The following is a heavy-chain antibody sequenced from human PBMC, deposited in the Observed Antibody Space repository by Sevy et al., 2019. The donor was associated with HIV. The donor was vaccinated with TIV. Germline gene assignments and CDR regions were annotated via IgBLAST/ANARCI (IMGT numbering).Heavy chain of an antibody. CDR1: GYTFTGYY. D-gene: IGHD3-22*01. V-gene: IGHV1-2*02. J-gene: IGHJ3*02. Sequence: ASVKVSCKASGYTFTGYYMHWVRQAPGQRLEWMGWISPNSGGTNYAQKFQGRVTMTRDTSISTAYMELSRLRSDDTAVYYCARGYDSSGYPPIIAAFDIWGQGTMVTVSS. CDR2: ISPNSGGT. CDR3: ARGYDSSGYPPIIAAFDI.